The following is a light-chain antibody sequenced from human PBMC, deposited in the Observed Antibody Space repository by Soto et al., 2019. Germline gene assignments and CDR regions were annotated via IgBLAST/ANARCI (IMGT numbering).Light chain of an antibody. CDR1: QSVSSTY. V-gene: IGKV3D-15*01. CDR3: QQYNNWPLT. Sequence: VLTQSPGTLSLSPGERATLSCRASQSVSSTYLAWYQQKPGQAPRLLIYGASSRATGIPDRFSGSGSGTEFTLTISSLQSEDFAVYYCQQYNNWPLTVGQGTRLEIK. CDR2: GAS. J-gene: IGKJ5*01.